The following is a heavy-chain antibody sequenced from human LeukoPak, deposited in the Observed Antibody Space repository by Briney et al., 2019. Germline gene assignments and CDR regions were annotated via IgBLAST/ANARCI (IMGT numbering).Heavy chain of an antibody. V-gene: IGHV3-30*18. Sequence: AGGSLRLSCVASGFSFSNYGMHWVRQAPGKGLEWVAVISNDGSNEYYADSVKGRFTISRDNSKSTLYLQMNSLRIEDTAAYYCAKIPVSSGFYAMGAFDIWGQGTMVSVSS. CDR1: GFSFSNYG. CDR2: ISNDGSNE. J-gene: IGHJ3*02. CDR3: AKIPVSSGFYAMGAFDI. D-gene: IGHD3-22*01.